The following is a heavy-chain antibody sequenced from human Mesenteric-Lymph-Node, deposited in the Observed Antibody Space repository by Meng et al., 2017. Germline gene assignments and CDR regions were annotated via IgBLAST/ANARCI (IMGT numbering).Heavy chain of an antibody. Sequence: QLQGSGPGLVKPWGTLSLTCFVSGGSISSSYWWTWVRQSPGKGLEWIGEMYHSGTTNYNPSLKSRVTISMGKSNNQLSLKLNSVTAADTAVYYCATQESKDGHNPYWGQGTLVTVSS. J-gene: IGHJ4*02. CDR3: ATQESKDGHNPY. CDR2: MYHSGTT. V-gene: IGHV4-4*02. CDR1: GGSISSSYW. D-gene: IGHD5-24*01.